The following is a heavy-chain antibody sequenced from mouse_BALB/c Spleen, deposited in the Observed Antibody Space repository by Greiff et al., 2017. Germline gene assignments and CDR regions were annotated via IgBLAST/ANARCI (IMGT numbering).Heavy chain of an antibody. Sequence: VQGVESGPGLVAPSQSLSITCTVSGFSLTSYGVHWVRQPPGKGLEWLGVIWAGGSTNYNSALMSRLSISKDNSKSQVFLKMNSLQTDDTAIYYCARVGRGNYFDYWGQGTTLTVSS. V-gene: IGHV2-9*02. D-gene: IGHD4-1*01. CDR2: IWAGGST. CDR3: ARVGRGNYFDY. J-gene: IGHJ2*01. CDR1: GFSLTSYG.